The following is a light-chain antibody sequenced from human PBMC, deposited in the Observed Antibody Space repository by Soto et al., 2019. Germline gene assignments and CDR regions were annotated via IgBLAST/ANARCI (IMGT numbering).Light chain of an antibody. CDR2: AVS. Sequence: QSALTQPPSASGSPGQSVTISCTGTSSDVGGYNYVSWYQQHPGKAPKLIIYAVSKRPSWVPDRFSGSKSGNTASLTVSGLQAEDEADYYCSSYSGSNNLVFGGGTKLTVL. CDR3: SSYSGSNNLV. CDR1: SSDVGGYNY. V-gene: IGLV2-8*01. J-gene: IGLJ3*02.